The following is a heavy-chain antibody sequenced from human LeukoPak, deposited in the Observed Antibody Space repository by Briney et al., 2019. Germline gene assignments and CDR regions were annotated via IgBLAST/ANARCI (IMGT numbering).Heavy chain of an antibody. V-gene: IGHV4-34*01. Sequence: SETLSLTCAVYGGSFSGYYWSWIRQPPGKGLEWIGEINHSGSTNYNPSLTSRVTISVATPKNQFSLELRSVTAADTAFYYCARGILVTVYAAFDYWGQGTLVTVSS. CDR3: ARGILVTVYAAFDY. J-gene: IGHJ4*02. D-gene: IGHD2-8*01. CDR1: GGSFSGYY. CDR2: INHSGST.